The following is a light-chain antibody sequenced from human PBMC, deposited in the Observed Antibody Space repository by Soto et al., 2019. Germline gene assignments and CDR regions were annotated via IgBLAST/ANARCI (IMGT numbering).Light chain of an antibody. CDR2: KAS. Sequence: DIQLTQSPSSLSPSVGDRVTIPCRASQTISSWLAWYQQKPGKAPKLLIYKASTLKSGVPSRFSGSGSGTEFTLTISSLQPDDFATYYCQQYHRYSTFGQGTKVDIK. J-gene: IGKJ1*01. CDR1: QTISSW. V-gene: IGKV1-5*03. CDR3: QQYHRYST.